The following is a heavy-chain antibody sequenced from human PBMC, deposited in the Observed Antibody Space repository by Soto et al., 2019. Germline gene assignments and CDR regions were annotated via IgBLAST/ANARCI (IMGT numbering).Heavy chain of an antibody. V-gene: IGHV3-23*01. J-gene: IGHJ6*02. CDR2: ISGGGGST. CDR3: AKVSLGALTFTDYYYYGLDV. CDR1: GLTFSTYA. Sequence: GGSLRLSCAASGLTFSTYAMNWVRQAPGKGLEWVSAISGGGGSTYYADSVKGRVTISRDNPKNTLYLQMNSLRAEDTAVYYCAKVSLGALTFTDYYYYGLDVWGQGTTVTVSS. D-gene: IGHD1-26*01.